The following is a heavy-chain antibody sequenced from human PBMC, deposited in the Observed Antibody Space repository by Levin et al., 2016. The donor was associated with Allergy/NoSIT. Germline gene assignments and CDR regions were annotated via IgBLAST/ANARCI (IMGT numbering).Heavy chain of an antibody. Sequence: GESLKISCKGSGYSFTSYWIGWVRQMPGKGLEWMGIIYPGDSDTRYSPSFQGQVTISADKSISTAYLQWSSLKASDTAMYYCASGGLSRMALGAFDIWGQGTMVTVSS. CDR1: GYSFTSYW. CDR2: IYPGDSDT. J-gene: IGHJ3*02. D-gene: IGHD5-24*01. V-gene: IGHV5-51*01. CDR3: ASGGLSRMALGAFDI.